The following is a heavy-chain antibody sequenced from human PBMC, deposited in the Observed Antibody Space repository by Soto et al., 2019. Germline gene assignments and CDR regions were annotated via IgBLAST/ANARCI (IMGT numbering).Heavy chain of an antibody. Sequence: EVQLVESGGGLVQPGGSLRLSCVASGFTFSAYWMSWVRQAPGKGPEWVATISQDATKTYYVESVKGRFTISRDNAKNLMYLQMNSLTAEDTAVYFCARESHATFDYWGQGTLVTVSS. V-gene: IGHV3-7*01. CDR1: GFTFSAYW. CDR3: ARESHATFDY. CDR2: ISQDATKT. J-gene: IGHJ4*02.